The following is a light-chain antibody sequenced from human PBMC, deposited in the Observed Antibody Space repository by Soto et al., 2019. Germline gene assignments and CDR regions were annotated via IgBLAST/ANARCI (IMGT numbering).Light chain of an antibody. CDR2: AAS. Sequence: DIPMNQSPSSLSASVGDRVTITCRASQNIGTYLNWYQQKPGKAPTLLIYAASSLQSGVPSRFSGSGSGTDFTLTISNLQPEDFATFFCQQSSSTPLFTFGPGTKVDAK. V-gene: IGKV1-39*01. CDR1: QNIGTY. CDR3: QQSSSTPLFT. J-gene: IGKJ3*01.